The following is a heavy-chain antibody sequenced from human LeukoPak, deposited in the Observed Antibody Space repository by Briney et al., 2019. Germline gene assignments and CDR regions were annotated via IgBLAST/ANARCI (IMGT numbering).Heavy chain of an antibody. V-gene: IGHV4-59*01. D-gene: IGHD3-9*01. CDR1: GGSISSYY. J-gene: IGHJ3*02. Sequence: NPSETLSLTCTVSGGSISSYYWSWIRQPPGKGLEWIGYIYYSGSTNYNPSLKSRVTISVDTSKNQFSLKLSSVTAADTAVYYCARDVGGEYYDILTGYYRRPGAFDIWGQGTMVTVSS. CDR3: ARDVGGEYYDILTGYYRRPGAFDI. CDR2: IYYSGST.